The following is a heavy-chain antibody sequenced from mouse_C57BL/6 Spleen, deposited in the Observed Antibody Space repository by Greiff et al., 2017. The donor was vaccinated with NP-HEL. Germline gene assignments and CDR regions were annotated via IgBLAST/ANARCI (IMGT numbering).Heavy chain of an antibody. J-gene: IGHJ2*01. CDR1: GYTFTSYW. D-gene: IGHD2-1*01. V-gene: IGHV1-69*01. Sequence: VQLQQPGAELVMPGASVKLSCKASGYTFTSYWMHWVKQRPGQGLEWIGEIDPSDSYTNYNQKFKGKSTLTVDKSSSTAYMQLSSLTSEDSAVYYCARWGNGTFDYWGQGTTLTVAS. CDR2: IDPSDSYT. CDR3: ARWGNGTFDY.